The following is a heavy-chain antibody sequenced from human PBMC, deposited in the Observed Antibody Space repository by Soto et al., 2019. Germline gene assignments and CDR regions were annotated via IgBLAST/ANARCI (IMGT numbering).Heavy chain of an antibody. J-gene: IGHJ5*02. CDR3: ARHHSVFSDYCSSTSCYMIPWFDP. D-gene: IGHD2-2*02. Sequence: GESLKISCKGSGYSFTSYWISWVRQMPGKGLEWMGRIDPSDSYTNYSPSFQGHVTISADKSISTAYLQWSSLKASDTAMYYCARHHSVFSDYCSSTSCYMIPWFDPWGQGTLVTVSS. V-gene: IGHV5-10-1*01. CDR1: GYSFTSYW. CDR2: IDPSDSYT.